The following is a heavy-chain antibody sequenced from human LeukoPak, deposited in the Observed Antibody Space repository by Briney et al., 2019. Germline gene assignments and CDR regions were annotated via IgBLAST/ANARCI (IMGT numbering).Heavy chain of an antibody. Sequence: SVNVSCKASGGTFSSYAISWVRQAPGQGLEWMGGIIPIFGTANYAQKFQGRVTITADKSTSTAYMKLSSLRSEDTAVYYCARAPYYYDSSGYARREYFQHWGQGTLVTVSS. CDR3: ARAPYYYDSSGYARREYFQH. J-gene: IGHJ1*01. V-gene: IGHV1-69*06. CDR1: GGTFSSYA. CDR2: IIPIFGTA. D-gene: IGHD3-22*01.